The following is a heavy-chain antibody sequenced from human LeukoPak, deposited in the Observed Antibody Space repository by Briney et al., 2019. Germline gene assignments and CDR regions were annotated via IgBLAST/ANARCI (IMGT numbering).Heavy chain of an antibody. CDR1: GASITTYY. Sequence: PSETLSLTCTVSGASITTYYCSWIRLPPGKGLEYIGQIHSSGSANYNPSLKSRVAMSLDASKNQFSLTVSSVTAADTAIYYCARDILDVGATHYFDYWGQGSLLTVSS. V-gene: IGHV4-59*01. D-gene: IGHD1-26*01. CDR2: IHSSGSA. J-gene: IGHJ4*02. CDR3: ARDILDVGATHYFDY.